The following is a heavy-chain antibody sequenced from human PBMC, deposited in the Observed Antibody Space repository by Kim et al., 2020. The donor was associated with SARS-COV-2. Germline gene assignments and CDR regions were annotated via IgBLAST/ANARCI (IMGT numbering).Heavy chain of an antibody. V-gene: IGHV1-18*01. CDR3: ARSHNWGSFDY. Sequence: NTNKAQKVKGRVTMTTDTSTSTVYLELRSLRSDDTAVYYCARSHNWGSFDYWGQGTLVTVSS. D-gene: IGHD3-16*01. J-gene: IGHJ4*02. CDR2: NT.